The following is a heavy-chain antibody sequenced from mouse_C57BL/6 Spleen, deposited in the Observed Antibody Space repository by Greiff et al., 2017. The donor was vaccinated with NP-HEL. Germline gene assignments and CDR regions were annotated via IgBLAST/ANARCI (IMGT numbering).Heavy chain of an antibody. CDR1: GYSITSGYD. D-gene: IGHD1-1*01. CDR3: AREGDYYYGSSYDWYFDV. Sequence: VQLKESGPGMVKPSQSLSLTCTVTGYSITSGYDWHWIRHFPGNKLEWMGYISYSGSTNSNPSLKSRISITHDTSKNHFFLKLNSVTTEDTATYYCAREGDYYYGSSYDWYFDVWGTGTTVTVSS. CDR2: ISYSGST. V-gene: IGHV3-1*01. J-gene: IGHJ1*03.